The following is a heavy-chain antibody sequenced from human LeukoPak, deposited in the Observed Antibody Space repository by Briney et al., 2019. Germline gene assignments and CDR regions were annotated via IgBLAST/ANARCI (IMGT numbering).Heavy chain of an antibody. CDR2: IYPGDSDT. J-gene: IGHJ4*02. CDR1: GYSFTSYW. D-gene: IGHD2-15*01. Sequence: GESLKISCKGSGYSFTSYWIGWVRQMPGKGLEWMGIIYPGDSDTRYSPSFQGQVTISADKSISTAYLQWSSLKASDTAMYYCVRLFMYCSGGSCYPDYWGQGTLVTVSS. V-gene: IGHV5-51*01. CDR3: VRLFMYCSGGSCYPDY.